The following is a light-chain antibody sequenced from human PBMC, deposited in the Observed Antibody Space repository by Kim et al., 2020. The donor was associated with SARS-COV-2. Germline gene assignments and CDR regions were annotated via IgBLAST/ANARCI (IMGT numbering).Light chain of an antibody. CDR2: WAA. Sequence: DIVMTQSPDSLAVSLGERATINCKSSQSVLYTSNNKNYLAWYQQKPGQPPNLLIYWAATRESGVPDRFSGSGSGTDFTLTISSLQAEDVAVYYCQQYYSTPLAFGGGTKLEI. CDR3: QQYYSTPLA. J-gene: IGKJ4*01. V-gene: IGKV4-1*01. CDR1: QSVLYTSNNKNY.